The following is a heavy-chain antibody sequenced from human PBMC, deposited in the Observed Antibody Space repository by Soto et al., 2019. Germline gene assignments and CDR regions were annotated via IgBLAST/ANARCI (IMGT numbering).Heavy chain of an antibody. V-gene: IGHV2-5*02. D-gene: IGHD3-10*01. J-gene: IGHJ4*02. Sequence: SGPTLVNPTQTLTLTCTFSGFSLSTSGVGVGWIRQPPGKAMEWLALNYWDDDKRYNPSLKSRLTITKNTSKNQEVLTMTNIKPLYTATYDGGDRNSGELRFDFWGQGTLVTVSS. CDR3: GDRNSGELRFDF. CDR1: GFSLSTSGVG. CDR2: NYWDDDK.